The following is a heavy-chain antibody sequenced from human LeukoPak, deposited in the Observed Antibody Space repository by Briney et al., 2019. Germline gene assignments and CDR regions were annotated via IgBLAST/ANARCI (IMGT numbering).Heavy chain of an antibody. CDR1: VGTFSIYA. CDR2: IIPILGIA. Sequence: ASVKVSFTASVGTFSIYAISWVRQAPGQGLEWMGRIIPILGIANYAQKFQGRVTITADKSTSTAYMELSSLRSEDTAVYSCAKRQLHYDYAMDSWGQGTLVTVSS. D-gene: IGHD3-16*01. V-gene: IGHV1-69*04. CDR3: AKRQLHYDYAMDS. J-gene: IGHJ4*02.